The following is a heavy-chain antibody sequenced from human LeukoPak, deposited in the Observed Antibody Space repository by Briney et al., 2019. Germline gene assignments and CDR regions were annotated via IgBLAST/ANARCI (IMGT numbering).Heavy chain of an antibody. CDR2: IYYSGST. D-gene: IGHD1-1*01. Sequence: SETLSLTCTVSGGSISSYYWSWIRHPPGKGLEWIGYIYYSGSTTYNPSLESRVTISVDTSKNQFSLKLSSVTAADTAVYYCARVSPGGTTIYYYYYMDVWGKGTTGTVSS. CDR1: GGSISSYY. V-gene: IGHV4-59*01. J-gene: IGHJ6*03. CDR3: ARVSPGGTTIYYYYYMDV.